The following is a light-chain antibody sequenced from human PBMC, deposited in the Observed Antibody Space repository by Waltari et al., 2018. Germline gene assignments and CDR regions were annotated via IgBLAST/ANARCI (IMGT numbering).Light chain of an antibody. Sequence: IQMTQSPSPLSASVGDTVTITCRASQTIISYLSWYQQRPGKAPKLLIYAASTLQSEVPSRFSGSGSGTDFTLTISSLQPEDFASYYCQQSYRTPYTFGQGTKLESK. J-gene: IGKJ2*01. V-gene: IGKV1-39*01. CDR3: QQSYRTPYT. CDR2: AAS. CDR1: QTIISY.